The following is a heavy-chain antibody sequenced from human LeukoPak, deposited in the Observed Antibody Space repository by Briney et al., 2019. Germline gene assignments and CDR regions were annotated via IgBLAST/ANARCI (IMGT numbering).Heavy chain of an antibody. D-gene: IGHD3-22*01. CDR1: GGSISSGDYY. Sequence: SETLSLTCTVSGGSISSGDYYWSWIRQHPGKGLEWIGCIYFSGSTYYNPSLQSRGIISVDTYRNQFSLMLRSMTAADTAVYYCGRTDSSGYPLSRDAFDIWGQGTMVTVSS. CDR2: IYFSGST. V-gene: IGHV4-31*03. J-gene: IGHJ3*02. CDR3: GRTDSSGYPLSRDAFDI.